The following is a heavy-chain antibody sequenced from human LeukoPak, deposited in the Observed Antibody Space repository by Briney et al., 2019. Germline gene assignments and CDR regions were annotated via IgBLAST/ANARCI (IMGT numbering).Heavy chain of an antibody. J-gene: IGHJ4*02. CDR3: ARGFNDFWSGSQLEY. CDR2: ISYDGGKT. Sequence: GSLRLSCAASGFIFGGCAMHWVRQAPGKGLQWLAVISYDGGKTYYADSVEGRFTISRDNSKSTVYLEINSLRSEDTAIYYCARGFNDFWSGSQLEYWGQGTLVTVSS. D-gene: IGHD3-3*01. CDR1: GFIFGGCA. V-gene: IGHV3-30-3*01.